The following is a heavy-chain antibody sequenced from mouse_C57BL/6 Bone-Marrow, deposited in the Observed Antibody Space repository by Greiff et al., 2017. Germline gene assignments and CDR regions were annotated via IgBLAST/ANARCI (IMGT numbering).Heavy chain of an antibody. V-gene: IGHV1-69*01. CDR2: IDPSDSYT. CDR1: GYTFTSYW. Sequence: VKLQQPGAELVMPGASVKLSCKASGYTFTSYWMHWVKQRPGQGLEWIGEIDPSDSYTNYNQKFKGKSTLTVDKSSSTAYMQLSSLTSEDSAVYYCARRLTGPYAMDYWGQGTSVTVSS. J-gene: IGHJ4*01. CDR3: ARRLTGPYAMDY. D-gene: IGHD4-1*01.